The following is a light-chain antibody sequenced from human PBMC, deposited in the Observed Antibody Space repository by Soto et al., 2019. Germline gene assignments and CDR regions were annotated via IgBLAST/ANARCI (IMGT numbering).Light chain of an antibody. CDR3: QQYKSFSLT. CDR1: QSISNW. CDR2: KTS. J-gene: IGKJ4*01. V-gene: IGKV1-5*03. Sequence: DIQMTQSPSTLSASVGDRVTITCRASQSISNWLAWYQQKPGKAPKLLIYKTSNLDSGVPSRFSGSGSGTEFSLTISSLQPDDFDTYYCQQYKSFSLTFGGGTRVEVK.